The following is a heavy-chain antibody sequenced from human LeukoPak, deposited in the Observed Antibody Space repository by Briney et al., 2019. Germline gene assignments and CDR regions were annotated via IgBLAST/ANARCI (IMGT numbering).Heavy chain of an antibody. CDR3: ASPYPGIAAAANSYYYGMDV. Sequence: SVKVSCKASGYTFTSYGISWVRQAPGQGLEWMGGIIPIFGTANHAQKFQGRVTITADESTSTAYMELSSLRSEDTAVYYCASPYPGIAAAANSYYYGMDVWGQGTTVTVSS. V-gene: IGHV1-69*13. J-gene: IGHJ6*02. CDR1: GYTFTSYG. D-gene: IGHD6-13*01. CDR2: IIPIFGTA.